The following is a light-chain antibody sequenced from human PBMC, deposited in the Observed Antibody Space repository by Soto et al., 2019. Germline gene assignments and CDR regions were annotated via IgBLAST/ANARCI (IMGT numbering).Light chain of an antibody. CDR2: DAS. Sequence: EVVISQSPSTLSLSPGERATLSCRASQSVSSYLAWYQQKPGRAPRLLIYDASNRATGIPARFSGSGSETDFTLTITRLESEDFAVYSCHQYGSSPWTFGQGTKVDI. CDR3: HQYGSSPWT. V-gene: IGKV3-20*01. CDR1: QSVSSY. J-gene: IGKJ1*01.